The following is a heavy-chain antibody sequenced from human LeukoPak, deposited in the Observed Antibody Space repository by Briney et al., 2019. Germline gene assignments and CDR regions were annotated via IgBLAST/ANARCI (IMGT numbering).Heavy chain of an antibody. CDR2: SDYSGST. D-gene: IGHD6-13*01. CDR3: ARASGSSWYERRLHAYYYYMDV. Sequence: SETLLLTCTVPGGSIISTTYYWGWIRQPPGEGLERIGRSDYSGSTYYNPSIRSRVNISVDPSKNQFSLNLSSVTAADTAVYSCARASGSSWYERRLHAYYYYMDVWGKGTTVTVSS. V-gene: IGHV4-39*07. J-gene: IGHJ6*03. CDR1: GGSIISTTYY.